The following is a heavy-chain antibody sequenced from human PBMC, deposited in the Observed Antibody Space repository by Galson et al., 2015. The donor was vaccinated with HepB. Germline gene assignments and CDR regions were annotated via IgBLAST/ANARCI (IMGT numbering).Heavy chain of an antibody. V-gene: IGHV1-69*13. Sequence: SVKVSCKASGGTFSSYAISWVRQAPGQGLEWMGGIIPIFGTANYAQKFQGRVTITVDESTSTAYMELSSLRSEDTAVYYCARGLRGYDFWSGYIDYWGQGTLVTVSS. D-gene: IGHD3-3*01. CDR2: IIPIFGTA. CDR3: ARGLRGYDFWSGYIDY. J-gene: IGHJ4*02. CDR1: GGTFSSYA.